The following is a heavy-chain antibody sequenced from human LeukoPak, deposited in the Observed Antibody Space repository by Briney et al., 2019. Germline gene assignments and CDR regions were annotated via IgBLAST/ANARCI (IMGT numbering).Heavy chain of an antibody. CDR1: GFTFSSYA. J-gene: IGHJ3*02. Sequence: GGSLRLSCAASGFTFSSYAMSWVGQAQGKGLEWASAISGSGGSTYYADSVKGRFTISRDNSKNTLYLQMNSLRAEDTAVYYCATQPYRGSYSDAFDIWGQGTMVTVSS. CDR2: ISGSGGST. CDR3: ATQPYRGSYSDAFDI. V-gene: IGHV3-23*01. D-gene: IGHD1-26*01.